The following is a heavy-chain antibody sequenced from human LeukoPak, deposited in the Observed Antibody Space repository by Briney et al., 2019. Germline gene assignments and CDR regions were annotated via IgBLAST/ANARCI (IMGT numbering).Heavy chain of an antibody. D-gene: IGHD2-2*01. CDR1: GFTFSSYW. Sequence: GGSLRLSCAASGFTFSSYWMSWVRQAPGKGLEWVANIKQDGSEKYYVDSVKGRFTISRDNAKNSLYLQMNSLRAEDTAVYYCARELGYCSSTSCPRYYYYGMDVWGQGTMVTVSS. V-gene: IGHV3-7*01. CDR3: ARELGYCSSTSCPRYYYYGMDV. CDR2: IKQDGSEK. J-gene: IGHJ6*02.